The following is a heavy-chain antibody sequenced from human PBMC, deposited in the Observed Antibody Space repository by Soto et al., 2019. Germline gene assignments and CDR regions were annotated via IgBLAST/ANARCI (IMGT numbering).Heavy chain of an antibody. CDR2: ISGSGGST. J-gene: IGHJ6*02. Sequence: GGSLRLSCAASGFTFSSYAMSWVRQAPGKGLEWVSAISGSGGSTYYADSVKGRFTISRDNSKNTLYLQMNSLRAEDTAVYYCAISSIAARPLNYYYYCMDVWGQGTTVTVSS. CDR1: GFTFSSYA. V-gene: IGHV3-23*01. D-gene: IGHD6-6*01. CDR3: AISSIAARPLNYYYYCMDV.